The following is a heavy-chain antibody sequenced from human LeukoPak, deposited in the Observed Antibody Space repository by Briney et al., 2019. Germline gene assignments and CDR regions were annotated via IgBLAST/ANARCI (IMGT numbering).Heavy chain of an antibody. CDR2: IWYDGSNK. J-gene: IGHJ4*02. Sequence: GGSLRLSCAASGFTFSSYGMHWVRQAPGKGLEWVAVIWYDGSNKYYADSVKGRFTISRDNFKNTLYLQMNSLRAEDTAVYYCARDYGDYYFDYWGQGTLVTVSS. CDR1: GFTFSSYG. D-gene: IGHD4-17*01. CDR3: ARDYGDYYFDY. V-gene: IGHV3-33*01.